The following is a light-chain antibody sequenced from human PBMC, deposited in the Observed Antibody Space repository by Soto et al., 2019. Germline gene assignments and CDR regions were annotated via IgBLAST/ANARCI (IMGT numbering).Light chain of an antibody. Sequence: EIVLTQSPGTVSLSPGERATLSCRASQSVSSSYLAWYQQTPGQAPRLLIYGASSRATDIPDRFSGSGSGTDFTLTISRLEPEDFAVDYCQHYGSSPPYTFGQGTKLEIK. J-gene: IGKJ2*01. CDR1: QSVSSSY. V-gene: IGKV3-20*01. CDR2: GAS. CDR3: QHYGSSPPYT.